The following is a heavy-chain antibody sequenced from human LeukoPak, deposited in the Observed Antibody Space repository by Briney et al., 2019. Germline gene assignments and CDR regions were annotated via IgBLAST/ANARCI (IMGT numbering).Heavy chain of an antibody. CDR1: GFTFDDYA. CDR3: AKDNYYDSSGSNFDY. J-gene: IGHJ4*02. V-gene: IGHV3-9*01. CDR2: ISWNSGSI. D-gene: IGHD3-22*01. Sequence: GRSLRLSCAASGFTFDDYAMHWVRQAPGKGLEWVSGISWNSGSIGYADSVKGRSTISRDNAKNSLYLQMNSLRAEDTALYYCAKDNYYDSSGSNFDYWGQGTLVTVS.